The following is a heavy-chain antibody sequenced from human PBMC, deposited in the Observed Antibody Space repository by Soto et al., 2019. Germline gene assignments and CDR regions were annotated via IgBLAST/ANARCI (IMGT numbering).Heavy chain of an antibody. Sequence: EVQLVESGGGLVKPGGSLRLSCAASGFTFSSYSMNWVRQAPGKGLEWVSSISSSSSYIYYADSVKGRFTISRDNAKNSLYLQMNSLRAEDTAVYYCARARSGPYGLGHHYYYGMDVWGQGTTVTVSS. V-gene: IGHV3-21*01. CDR3: ARARSGPYGLGHHYYYGMDV. CDR2: ISSSSSYI. J-gene: IGHJ6*02. D-gene: IGHD3-10*01. CDR1: GFTFSSYS.